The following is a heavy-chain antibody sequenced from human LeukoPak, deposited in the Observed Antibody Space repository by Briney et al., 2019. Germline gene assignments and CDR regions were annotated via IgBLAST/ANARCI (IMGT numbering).Heavy chain of an antibody. CDR3: ATPTMRGPSYGYVRLLN. Sequence: ASVTVSCTASGYTFTSFDINWVRQAAGQGPEGMGWMNPSSGDTGYAQKFQGRVTFTRDTSTNTAYMELSSLTSEDTAVYYCATPTMRGPSYGYVRLLNWGQGSLVTVSS. D-gene: IGHD5-18*01. CDR1: GYTFTSFD. V-gene: IGHV1-8*03. CDR2: MNPSSGDT. J-gene: IGHJ4*02.